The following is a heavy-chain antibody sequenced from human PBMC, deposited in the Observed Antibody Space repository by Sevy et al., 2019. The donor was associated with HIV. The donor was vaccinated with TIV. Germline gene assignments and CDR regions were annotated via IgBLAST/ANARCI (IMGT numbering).Heavy chain of an antibody. CDR1: GFTFSSYS. J-gene: IGHJ3*02. CDR3: ARDAREGSGYFHDGFDM. Sequence: GGSVRLSCAASGFTFSSYSMNWVRQAPGKGLEWVSSISSRSNYIYYADSVKGRFTISRDNAKNSLYLQMNSLRAEDTAIYSCARDAREGSGYFHDGFDMWGQGTMVTVSS. CDR2: ISSRSNYI. D-gene: IGHD3-3*01. V-gene: IGHV3-21*01.